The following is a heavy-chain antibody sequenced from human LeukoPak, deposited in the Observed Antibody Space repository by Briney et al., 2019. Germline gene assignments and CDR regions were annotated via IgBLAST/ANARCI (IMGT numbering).Heavy chain of an antibody. V-gene: IGHV4-39*07. CDR2: IYYSGST. D-gene: IGHD1-1*01. J-gene: IGHJ6*03. Sequence: PSETLSLTCTVSGGSISTDNCYWGWIRQPPGKGLEWIGGIYYSGSTNYNPSLKSRVTISVDTSKNQFSLKLSSVTAADTAVYYCARGQVQLERQRADGVYYYYYYYMDVWGKGTTVTVSS. CDR1: GGSISTDNCY. CDR3: ARGQVQLERQRADGVYYYYYYYMDV.